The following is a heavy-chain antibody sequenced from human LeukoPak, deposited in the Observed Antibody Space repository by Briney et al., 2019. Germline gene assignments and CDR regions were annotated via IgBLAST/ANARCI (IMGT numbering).Heavy chain of an antibody. CDR2: FDPEDGET. J-gene: IGHJ5*02. D-gene: IGHD4-17*01. V-gene: IGHV1-24*01. Sequence: ASVKVSCKVSGYTLTELSMHWVRQAPGKGPEWMGGFDPEDGETIYAQKFQGRVTMTEDTSTDTAYMELSSLRSEDTAVYYCATATALRGANWFDPWGQGTLVTVSS. CDR3: ATATALRGANWFDP. CDR1: GYTLTELS.